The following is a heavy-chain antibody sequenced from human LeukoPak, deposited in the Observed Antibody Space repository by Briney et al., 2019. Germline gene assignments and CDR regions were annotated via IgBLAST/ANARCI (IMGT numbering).Heavy chain of an antibody. V-gene: IGHV3-11*04. J-gene: IGHJ4*02. D-gene: IGHD5-12*01. CDR1: GFTFSDYY. Sequence: PGGSLGLSCAASGFTFSDYYMSWIRQAPGKGLEWVSYISSSGSTIYYADSVKGRFTISRDNAKNSLYLQMNSLRAEDTAVYYCARDLAYSGYDLEASDYWGQGTLVTVSS. CDR3: ARDLAYSGYDLEASDY. CDR2: ISSSGSTI.